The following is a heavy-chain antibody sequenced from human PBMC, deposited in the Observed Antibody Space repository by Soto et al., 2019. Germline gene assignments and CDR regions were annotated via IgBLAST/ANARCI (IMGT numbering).Heavy chain of an antibody. CDR2: ISAYNGNT. CDR3: ARSMGEDVLRYFDWLPSMDV. V-gene: IGHV1-18*01. CDR1: GYTFTSYG. D-gene: IGHD3-9*01. Sequence: GASVKVSCKASGYTFTSYGISWVRQAPGQGLEWMGWISAYNGNTNYAQKLQGRVTMTTDTSTSTAYLELMSLRSDDTAVYYCARSMGEDVLRYFDWLPSMDVWGKGSTVTVAS. J-gene: IGHJ6*03.